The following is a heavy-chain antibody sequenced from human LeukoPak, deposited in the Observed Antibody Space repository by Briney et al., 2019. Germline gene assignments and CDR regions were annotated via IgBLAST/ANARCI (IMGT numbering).Heavy chain of an antibody. CDR3: ARGADSSGYYSIFYFDY. CDR2: IHNSGST. D-gene: IGHD3-22*01. CDR1: GDSITSRY. Sequence: PSETLSLTCTVSGDSITSRYWSWIRQPPGKGLDWIGYIHNSGSTNYNPSLRSRVTISQDTSKNQFSLKLSSVTAADTAVYYCARGADSSGYYSIFYFDYWGQGTLVTVSS. V-gene: IGHV4-59*11. J-gene: IGHJ4*02.